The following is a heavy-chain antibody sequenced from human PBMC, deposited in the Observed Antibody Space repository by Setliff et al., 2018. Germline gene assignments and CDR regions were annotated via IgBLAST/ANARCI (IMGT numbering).Heavy chain of an antibody. D-gene: IGHD6-19*01. CDR3: AREQWLDPPGYYYMDV. V-gene: IGHV4-30-4*01. CDR1: GGSVDSPNFY. Sequence: PSETLSLTCSVSGGSVDSPNFYWTWIRQSPGKGLEWIGYIAYSGSTDSNPSLQSRATMSIDAPKNQFSLELRSVSAADTAVYYCAREQWLDPPGYYYMDVWAKGTTVTVSS. J-gene: IGHJ6*03. CDR2: IAYSGST.